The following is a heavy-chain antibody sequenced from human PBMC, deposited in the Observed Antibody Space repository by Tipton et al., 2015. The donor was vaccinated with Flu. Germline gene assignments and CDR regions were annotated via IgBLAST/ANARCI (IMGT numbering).Heavy chain of an antibody. CDR3: AREGDSGYDYYYYMDV. Sequence: SLRLSCAASGFTFSSYWMSWVRQAPGKGLEWVANIKQDGSEKYYVDSVKGRFTISRDNAKNSLYLQMNSLRAEDTAVYYCAREGDSGYDYYYYMDVWGKGTTVTVSS. CDR2: IKQDGSEK. J-gene: IGHJ6*03. D-gene: IGHD5-12*01. V-gene: IGHV3-7*01. CDR1: GFTFSSYW.